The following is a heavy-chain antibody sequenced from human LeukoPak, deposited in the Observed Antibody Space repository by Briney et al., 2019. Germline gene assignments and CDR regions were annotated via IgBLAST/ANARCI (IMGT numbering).Heavy chain of an antibody. CDR1: GLTLSGYT. CDR2: ISSSTTYI. CDR3: ARAEPGSSHFDY. Sequence: GGSLRLSCAASGLTLSGYTMNWVRQAPGKGLEWVSSISSSTTYIYYADSLKGRFTVSRDNAKNSLYLQMNSLRVEDTAVYYCARAEPGSSHFDYWGQGTLVTVSS. J-gene: IGHJ4*02. V-gene: IGHV3-21*01. D-gene: IGHD2-15*01.